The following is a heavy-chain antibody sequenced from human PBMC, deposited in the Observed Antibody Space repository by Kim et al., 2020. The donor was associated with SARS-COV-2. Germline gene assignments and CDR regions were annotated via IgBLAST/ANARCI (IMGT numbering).Heavy chain of an antibody. D-gene: IGHD5-12*01. J-gene: IGHJ6*02. CDR2: IRSKANSYAT. V-gene: IGHV3-73*01. CDR1: GFTFSGSA. Sequence: GGSLRLSCAASGFTFSGSAMHWVRQASGKGLEWVGRIRSKANSYATAYAASVKGRFTISRDDSKNTAYLQMNSLKTEDTAVYYCTRHLVGYSGYDSSRAVSYSMDVWGQGTTVTVSS. CDR3: TRHLVGYSGYDSSRAVSYSMDV.